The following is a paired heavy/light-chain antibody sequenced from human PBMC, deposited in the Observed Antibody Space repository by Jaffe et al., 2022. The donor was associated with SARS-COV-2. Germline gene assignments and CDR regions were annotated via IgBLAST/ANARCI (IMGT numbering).Heavy chain of an antibody. V-gene: IGHV4-61*02. Sequence: QVQLQESGPGLVKPSQTLSLTCTVSGGSISSGSYYWSWIRQPAGKGLESIGRIYTSGTTNYNPSLRSRVTLSLDTSKNQFSLKLASVTAADTAVYYCARVTMIRGVLGSYYFDYWGQGSLVTVSS. J-gene: IGHJ4*02. CDR1: GGSISSGSYY. CDR3: ARVTMIRGVLGSYYFDY. D-gene: IGHD3-10*01. CDR2: IYTSGTT.
Light chain of an antibody. CDR2: SNN. Sequence: QSVLTQPPSASATPGQRVTISCSGSSSNIGSNFVHWYQQLPGTAPKLLIYSNNQRPSGVPDRFSGSKSGTSASLAISGLQSEDEADYYCAAWDDSLNGPVFGGGTKLTVL. J-gene: IGLJ2*01. CDR1: SSNIGSNF. V-gene: IGLV1-44*01. CDR3: AAWDDSLNGPV.